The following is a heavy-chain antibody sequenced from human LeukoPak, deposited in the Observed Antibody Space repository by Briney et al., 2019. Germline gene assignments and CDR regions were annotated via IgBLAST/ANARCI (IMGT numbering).Heavy chain of an antibody. CDR3: ASGRLSGKGFGY. J-gene: IGHJ4*02. Sequence: GGSLRLSCAASGFTVTTNYISWVRQVPGKGLDWVSVIHSGGDSDYADSVKGRFIISRDNSKNTVYLQMNSLRGEDTAVYYCASGRLSGKGFGYWGQGSLVTVSS. CDR1: GFTVTTNY. CDR2: IHSGGDS. V-gene: IGHV3-66*01. D-gene: IGHD1-26*01.